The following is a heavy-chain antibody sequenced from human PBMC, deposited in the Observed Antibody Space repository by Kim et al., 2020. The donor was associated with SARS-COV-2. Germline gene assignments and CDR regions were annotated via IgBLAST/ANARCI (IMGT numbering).Heavy chain of an antibody. Sequence: KGRFTISRDNAKNSLYLQMNSLRAEDTAVYYCAREGYYYDSSGYYWYFDLWGRGTLVTVSS. V-gene: IGHV3-11*01. CDR3: AREGYYYDSSGYYWYFDL. J-gene: IGHJ2*01. D-gene: IGHD3-22*01.